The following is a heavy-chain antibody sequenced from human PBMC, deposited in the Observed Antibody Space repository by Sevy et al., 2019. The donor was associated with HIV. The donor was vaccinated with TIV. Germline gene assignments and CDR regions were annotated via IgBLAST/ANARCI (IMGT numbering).Heavy chain of an antibody. J-gene: IGHJ6*02. D-gene: IGHD5-12*01. Sequence: GGSLRLSCAASGFTFDDYAMHWVRQAPGKGLEWVSGISWNSGSIGYADSVKGRFTISRDNAKNSLYLQMNSLRAEDTALYYCARARPAPDVWGQWTTVTVSS. CDR3: ARARPAPDV. CDR2: ISWNSGSI. V-gene: IGHV3-9*01. CDR1: GFTFDDYA.